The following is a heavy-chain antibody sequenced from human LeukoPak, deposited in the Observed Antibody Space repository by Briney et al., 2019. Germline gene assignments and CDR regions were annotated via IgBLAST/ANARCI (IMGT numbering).Heavy chain of an antibody. D-gene: IGHD6-6*01. Sequence: GGSLRLSCAASGFTFSSYSMNWVRQAPGKGLEWVSSISSSSSYIYYADSVKGRFTISRDNAKNSLYLQMNSLRAEDTAVYYCARGGSSLSYGMDVWGQGTAVTVSS. CDR2: ISSSSSYI. CDR3: ARGGSSLSYGMDV. J-gene: IGHJ6*02. CDR1: GFTFSSYS. V-gene: IGHV3-21*01.